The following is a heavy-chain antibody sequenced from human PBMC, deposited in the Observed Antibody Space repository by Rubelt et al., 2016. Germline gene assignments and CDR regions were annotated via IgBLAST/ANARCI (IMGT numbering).Heavy chain of an antibody. D-gene: IGHD2/OR15-2a*01. CDR1: GGSFSGYY. V-gene: IGHV4-34*01. CDR3: ARVPTTVTTYEPQDY. J-gene: IGHJ4*02. Sequence: QVQLQQWGAGLLKPSETLSLTCAVYGGSFSGYYWSWIRQPPGKGLEWIGEINHSGNTNYNTSHPPLRKRVTLSVDSAKCLFSLRLTSVTAADTATYYCARVPTTVTTYEPQDYWGRGTLVIVSS. CDR2: INHSGNT.